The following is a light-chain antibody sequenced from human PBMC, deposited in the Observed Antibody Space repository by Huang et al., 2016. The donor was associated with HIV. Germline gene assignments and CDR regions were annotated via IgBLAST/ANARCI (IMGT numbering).Light chain of an antibody. CDR1: QSVSSNY. CDR2: AAS. J-gene: IGKJ3*01. V-gene: IGKV3-20*01. CDR3: QQYGTSPIT. Sequence: EIVLTQSPGTLSLSPGERATLYCRASQSVSSNYLAWYQQNPGQAPRLLIYAASRRATGIPARFSGSGSGTDFTLTVSRLEAEDFAVYYCQQYGTSPITFGPGTKVDIK.